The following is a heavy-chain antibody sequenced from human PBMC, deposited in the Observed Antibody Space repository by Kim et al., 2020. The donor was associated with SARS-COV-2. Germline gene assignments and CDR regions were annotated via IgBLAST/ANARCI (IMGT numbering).Heavy chain of an antibody. CDR3: ARQSMPVAGAFDI. D-gene: IGHD6-19*01. Sequence: YSPSFQGQVTISADKSISTAYLQWSGLKASDTAMYYCARQSMPVAGAFDIWAQGTMVTVS. V-gene: IGHV5-51*01. J-gene: IGHJ3*02.